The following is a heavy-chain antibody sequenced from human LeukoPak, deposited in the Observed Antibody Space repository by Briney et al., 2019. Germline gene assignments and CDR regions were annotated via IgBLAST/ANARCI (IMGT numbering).Heavy chain of an antibody. J-gene: IGHJ5*02. CDR3: ARDVGYCSSTSCYPSYNWFDP. CDR1: GGSISSYY. D-gene: IGHD2-2*03. CDR2: IYYSGST. V-gene: IGHV4-59*01. Sequence: SETLSLTCTVSGGSISSYYWSWIRQPPGKGLEWIGYIYYSGSTNYNPSLKSRVTISVDTSKNQFFLKLSSVTAADTAVYYCARDVGYCSSTSCYPSYNWFDPWGQGTLVTVSS.